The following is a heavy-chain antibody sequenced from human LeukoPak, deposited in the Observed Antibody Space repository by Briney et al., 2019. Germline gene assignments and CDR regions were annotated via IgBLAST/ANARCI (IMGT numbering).Heavy chain of an antibody. Sequence: PSETLSLTCTVSGGSISSSSYYWGWIRQLPGTGLEWIGSIYYSGSTYYNPSLKSRVTISVDTSKNQFSLKLSSVTAADTAVYYCARHDYGDRGRFDPWGQGTLVTVSS. CDR2: IYYSGST. CDR1: GGSISSSSYY. CDR3: ARHDYGDRGRFDP. D-gene: IGHD4-17*01. J-gene: IGHJ5*02. V-gene: IGHV4-39*01.